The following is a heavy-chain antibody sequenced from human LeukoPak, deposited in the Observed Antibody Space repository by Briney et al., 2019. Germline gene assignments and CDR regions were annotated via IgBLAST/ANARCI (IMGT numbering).Heavy chain of an antibody. CDR2: SFSDVT. CDR3: ARADWGSIDY. V-gene: IGHV3-69-1*01. D-gene: IGHD7-27*01. J-gene: IGHJ4*02. Sequence: PGGSLRLSCAASGFTFSDHAMSWVRQAPGKGLEWVSSFSDVTYYADSVKGRFTISRDNAKNSLYLQLNSLRAEDTAVYFCARADWGSIDYWGQGALVTVSS. CDR1: GFTFSDHA.